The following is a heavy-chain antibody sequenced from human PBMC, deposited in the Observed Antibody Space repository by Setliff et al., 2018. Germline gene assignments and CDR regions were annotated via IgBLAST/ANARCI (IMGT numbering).Heavy chain of an antibody. D-gene: IGHD2-2*01. CDR2: IWYDGNNK. J-gene: IGHJ4*02. CDR3: VRGEMFSTSPRAD. CDR1: GFTFKNYG. Sequence: GGSLRLSCVASGFTFKNYGMHWVRQAPGKGLERVAVIWYDGNNKDHADSVKGRFTISRDNSKNTLYLQMDSLRVEDTAVYYCVRGEMFSTSPRADWGQGTQVTVSS. V-gene: IGHV3-33*01.